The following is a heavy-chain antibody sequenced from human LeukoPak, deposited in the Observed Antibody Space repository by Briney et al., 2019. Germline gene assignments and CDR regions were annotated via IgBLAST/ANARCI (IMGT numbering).Heavy chain of an antibody. D-gene: IGHD6-13*01. CDR2: INHSGST. V-gene: IGHV4-34*01. CDR3: ARVKGSIAAAVLDY. CDR1: GGSFSGYY. J-gene: IGHJ4*02. Sequence: SETLSLTCAVYGGSFSGYYWSWIRQPPGKGLEWIGEINHSGSTNYNPSLKSRVTISVDTSKNQFSLKLSSVTAADTAVYYCARVKGSIAAAVLDYWGQGTLVTVSS.